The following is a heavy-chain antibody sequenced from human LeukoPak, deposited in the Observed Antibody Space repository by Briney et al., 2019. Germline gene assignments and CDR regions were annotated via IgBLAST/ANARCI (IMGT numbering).Heavy chain of an antibody. J-gene: IGHJ3*02. Sequence: SETLSLTCAVSGGSISSGGYSWSWIRQPPGKGLEWIGYIYHSGSTYYNPSLKSRVTISVDRSKNQFSLKLSSVTAADTAVYYCARPRGEWLPPDAFDIWGQGTMVTVSS. CDR3: ARPRGEWLPPDAFDI. D-gene: IGHD3-3*01. V-gene: IGHV4-30-2*01. CDR1: GGSISSGGYS. CDR2: IYHSGST.